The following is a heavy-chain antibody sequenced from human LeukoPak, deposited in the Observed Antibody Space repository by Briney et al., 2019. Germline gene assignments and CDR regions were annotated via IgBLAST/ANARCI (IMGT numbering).Heavy chain of an antibody. CDR1: GFTFSSYG. D-gene: IGHD6-19*01. CDR2: ISGSGGST. V-gene: IGHV3-23*01. J-gene: IGHJ4*02. CDR3: ARGAHSRDTIAVAGTCLDY. Sequence: PGGSLRLSCAASGFTFSSYGMSWVRQAPGKGLEWVSAISGSGGSTYYADSVKGRFTISRDNSKNTLYLQMNSLRAEDTAVYYCARGAHSRDTIAVAGTCLDYWAREPWSPSPQ.